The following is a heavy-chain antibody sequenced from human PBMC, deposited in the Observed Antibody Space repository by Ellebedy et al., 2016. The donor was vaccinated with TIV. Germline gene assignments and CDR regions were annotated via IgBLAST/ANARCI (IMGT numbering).Heavy chain of an antibody. D-gene: IGHD1-26*01. V-gene: IGHV4-61*01. CDR1: GGSVSSGSYY. CDR2: IYYSGST. J-gene: IGHJ3*02. CDR3: AGSSGSYSWNAFDI. Sequence: GSLRLXXPVSGGSVSSGSYYWSWIRQPPGKGLEWIGSIYYSGSTYYNPSLKSRVTISVDTSKNQFSLKLSSVTAADTAVYYCAGSSGSYSWNAFDIWGQGTMVTVSS.